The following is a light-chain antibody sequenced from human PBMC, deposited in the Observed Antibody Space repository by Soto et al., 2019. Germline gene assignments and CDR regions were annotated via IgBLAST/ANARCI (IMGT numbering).Light chain of an antibody. CDR3: QQYGSLIT. V-gene: IGKV3-20*01. CDR1: QSVSSSY. Sequence: IVLTQSRSTLSLSPGARPTLPCRASQSVSSSYLALYQQKPGQAPRVLIYGASSRATGIPDRFSGSGSGTDFTLTISRLEPEDFAVYYCQQYGSLITFGQGTRLEIK. J-gene: IGKJ5*01. CDR2: GAS.